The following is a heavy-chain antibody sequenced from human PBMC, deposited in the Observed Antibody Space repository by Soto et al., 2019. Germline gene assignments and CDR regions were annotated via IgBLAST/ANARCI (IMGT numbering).Heavy chain of an antibody. Sequence: EVLLVESGGGLVQPGGSLRLSCATSGFTFNTYWMTWVRQAPGKGLEWVASISQDGTVKDYVESLQDRFTISRDDVKKSAYLQMNTMRVEDTAVYYCVGSTSWIFDHWGQGTLVTVSS. CDR2: ISQDGTVK. J-gene: IGHJ4*02. V-gene: IGHV3-7*03. CDR3: VGSTSWIFDH. D-gene: IGHD2-2*01. CDR1: GFTFNTYW.